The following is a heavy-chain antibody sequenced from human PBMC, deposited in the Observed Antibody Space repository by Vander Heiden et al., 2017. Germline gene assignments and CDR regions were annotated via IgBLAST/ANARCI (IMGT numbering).Heavy chain of an antibody. CDR2: ISATGVTI. CDR1: GFPFSSYT. D-gene: IGHD2-15*01. CDR3: ARDPKLYGAFGPYFDY. V-gene: IGHV3-48*02. J-gene: IGHJ4*02. Sequence: DVQLVQSGGGLVQPGGPLRLPCGASGFPFSSYTMTWVRQTPGKGLEWISYISATGVTIYYSQSVEGRFTISRDNVKNSLYLQMNNLRDDDTGVYYCARDPKLYGAFGPYFDYWGQGVLVTVAS.